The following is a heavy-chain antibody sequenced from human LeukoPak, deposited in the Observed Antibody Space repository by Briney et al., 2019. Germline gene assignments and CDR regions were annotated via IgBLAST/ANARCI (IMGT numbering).Heavy chain of an antibody. V-gene: IGHV3-74*01. J-gene: IGHJ4*02. Sequence: GGSLRLSCAASGLTLSGYWMHWVRQAPGKGLVWVSRINGDASSTSYADSVKGRFTISRDNAKSTLYLQMNSLRVEDTAVYYCARARGNTYGYFEYRGQGTLVTVSS. CDR1: GLTLSGYW. CDR2: INGDASST. D-gene: IGHD5-18*01. CDR3: ARARGNTYGYFEY.